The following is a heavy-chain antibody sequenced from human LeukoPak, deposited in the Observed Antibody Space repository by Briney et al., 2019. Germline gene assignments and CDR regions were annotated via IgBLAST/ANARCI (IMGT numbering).Heavy chain of an antibody. V-gene: IGHV4-4*02. CDR2: IYYSGNT. Sequence: SGTLSLTCTVSGGSISSSNWWSWVRQPPGKGLEWIGEIYYSGNTNYNPSLKSRVAISVDKSKNQFSLNLSSVTAADTAVYYCARTVSGAFDLWGQGRLVTVSS. D-gene: IGHD4-17*01. CDR3: ARTVSGAFDL. J-gene: IGHJ3*01. CDR1: GGSISSSNW.